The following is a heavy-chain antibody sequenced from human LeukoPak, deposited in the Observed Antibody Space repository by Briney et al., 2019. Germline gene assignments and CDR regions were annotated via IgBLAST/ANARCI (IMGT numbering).Heavy chain of an antibody. CDR3: ARDSYGSGSYWLFDY. D-gene: IGHD3-10*01. CDR1: GGSISSDDYY. Sequence: SQTLSLTCTVSGGSISSDDYYWSWIRQPPGKGLEWIGYIYYSGSTYYNPSLKSRVTISVDTSKNQFSLKLSSVTAADTAVYYCARDSYGSGSYWLFDYWGQGTLVTVSS. CDR2: IYYSGST. J-gene: IGHJ4*02. V-gene: IGHV4-30-4*01.